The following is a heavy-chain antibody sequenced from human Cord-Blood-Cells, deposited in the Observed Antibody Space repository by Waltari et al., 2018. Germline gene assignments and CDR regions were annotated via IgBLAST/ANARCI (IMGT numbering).Heavy chain of an antibody. V-gene: IGHV3-73*02. CDR3: TSQQVGATKACY. CDR2: IRSKANSYAT. CDR1: GFPSSVSA. D-gene: IGHD1-26*01. Sequence: EVQLVESGGGLVQPGGSLKLSCAASGFPSSVSAMQWVRQASGKGLEWVGRIRSKANSYATAYAASVKGRFTISRDDSKNTAYLQMNSLKTEDTAVYYCTSQQVGATKACYWGQGTLVTVSS. J-gene: IGHJ4*02.